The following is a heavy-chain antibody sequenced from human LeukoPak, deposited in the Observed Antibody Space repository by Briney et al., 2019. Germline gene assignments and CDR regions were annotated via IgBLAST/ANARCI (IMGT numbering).Heavy chain of an antibody. J-gene: IGHJ1*01. CDR2: IYWDDEK. CDR1: GFSLTTSGVG. CDR3: AQNSRNFYDSSGYYHEYFQY. D-gene: IGHD3-22*01. V-gene: IGHV2-5*02. Sequence: SGPTLVNPTQTLTLTCTFSGFSLTTSGVGVGWVRQPPGKALEWLALIYWDDEKRFRPSLRSRLAITKDTSKNQVVLTMTNMDPVDTATYFCAQNSRNFYDSSGYYHEYFQYWGLGTLVTVSS.